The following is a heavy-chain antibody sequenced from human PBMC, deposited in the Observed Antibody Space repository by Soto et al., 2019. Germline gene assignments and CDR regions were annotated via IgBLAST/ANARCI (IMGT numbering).Heavy chain of an antibody. CDR3: ARAPKVSGSAQTRPDF. D-gene: IGHD6-6*01. CDR2: ISPSGTT. V-gene: IGHV4-34*01. Sequence: SETLSLTCSLYSGSLSGYYWSWIRQPPGKGLEWIGEISPSGTTNYSPSLKSRVSISVDTSKNQFSLNLTTLTAADTAVYYCARAPKVSGSAQTRPDFWGQGSLVTVSS. CDR1: SGSLSGYY. J-gene: IGHJ4*02.